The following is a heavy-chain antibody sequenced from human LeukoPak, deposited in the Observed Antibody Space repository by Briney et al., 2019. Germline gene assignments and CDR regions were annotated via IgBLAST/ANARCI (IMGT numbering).Heavy chain of an antibody. D-gene: IGHD3-3*01. J-gene: IGHJ3*02. CDR2: INPSGGST. Sequence: ASVKVSCKASGYTFTSYDINWVRQAPGQGLEWMGIINPSGGSTSYAQKFQGRVTMTRDMSTSTVYMELSSLRSEDTAVHYCARDGITIFGDLGAFDIWGQGTMVTVSS. CDR1: GYTFTSYD. CDR3: ARDGITIFGDLGAFDI. V-gene: IGHV1-46*01.